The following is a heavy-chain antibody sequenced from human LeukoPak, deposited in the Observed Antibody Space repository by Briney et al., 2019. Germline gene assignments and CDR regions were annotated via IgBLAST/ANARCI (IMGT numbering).Heavy chain of an antibody. CDR3: AKSIPAIAVAVSTRQ. Sequence: GGSLRLSCAASGFTFSGFGMHWVRQAPGKGLEWVAFIRYDGSNKYYADSVKGRSTVSRDNSNNTLYLQMYSLRAEDTAVYYCAKSIPAIAVAVSTRQWGQGTLVTVSS. D-gene: IGHD6-19*01. CDR1: GFTFSGFG. CDR2: IRYDGSNK. V-gene: IGHV3-30*02. J-gene: IGHJ4*02.